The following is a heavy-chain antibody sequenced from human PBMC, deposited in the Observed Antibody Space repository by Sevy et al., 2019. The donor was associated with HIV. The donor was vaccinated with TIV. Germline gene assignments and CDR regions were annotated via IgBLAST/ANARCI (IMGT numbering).Heavy chain of an antibody. CDR1: GFTFRNYV. V-gene: IGHV3-23*01. Sequence: GGSLRLSCAASGFTFRNYVMNWVRQPPGKGLEWVSVISDGGGTTYYADSVKGRLTISGDDSKSTLYLQMNSLRVEDTAVYFCAKRVAGALAALDIWGQGTMVTVSS. CDR3: AKRVAGALAALDI. D-gene: IGHD3-10*01. J-gene: IGHJ3*02. CDR2: ISDGGGTT.